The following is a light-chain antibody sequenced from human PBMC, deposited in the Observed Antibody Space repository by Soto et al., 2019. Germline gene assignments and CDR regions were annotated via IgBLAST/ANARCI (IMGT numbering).Light chain of an antibody. CDR1: LSVSGN. CDR2: GAS. V-gene: IGKV3-15*01. J-gene: IGKJ4*01. Sequence: EIVMTQSPATLSVSPGERATLSCRASLSVSGNLAWYQKKPGQAPRLLIYGASTRANGIPARFSGSGSGTEFKLTINSLQSEDFAVYCCQQYHDWPPLTFGGGTKVEIK. CDR3: QQYHDWPPLT.